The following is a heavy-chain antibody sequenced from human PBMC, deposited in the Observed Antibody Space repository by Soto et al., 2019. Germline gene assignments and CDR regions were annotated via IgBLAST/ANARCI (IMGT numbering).Heavy chain of an antibody. D-gene: IGHD2-15*01. V-gene: IGHV4-61*01. J-gene: IGHJ3*02. Sequence: QVQLQESDPGLVKPSETLSLTCTVSGGSVSSGSHYWSWIRQPPGKGLEWIGYVYYSGNTNYKPSLKSRVTISIDTSKNQFSLKLSSVTAADTAVYYCTRNVVVGRPGVSDIWGQGTMVTVSS. CDR2: VYYSGNT. CDR3: TRNVVVGRPGVSDI. CDR1: GGSVSSGSHY.